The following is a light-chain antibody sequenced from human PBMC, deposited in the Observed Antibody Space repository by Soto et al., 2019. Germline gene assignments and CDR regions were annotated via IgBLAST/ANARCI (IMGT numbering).Light chain of an antibody. V-gene: IGKV3-20*01. J-gene: IGKJ1*01. CDR1: QSVGSTY. Sequence: EVVLTQSPGTLSLSPGERATLSCRASQSVGSTYLAWYQQKPGQAPRLLIYGASSRATGIPDRFTGSGSGTDFTLTIGRLEPEDFAVYYCQQYGDSPWTFGQGTTVEIK. CDR3: QQYGDSPWT. CDR2: GAS.